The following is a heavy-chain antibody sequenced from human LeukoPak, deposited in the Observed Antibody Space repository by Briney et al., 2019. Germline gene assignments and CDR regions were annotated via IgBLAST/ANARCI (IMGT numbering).Heavy chain of an antibody. CDR2: ISYEGSNK. Sequence: GGSLRLSCAASGFTFSSYGMHWVRQAPGKGLEWVAVISYEGSNKYYADSVKGRFTISRDNAKNSLYLQMNSLRAEDTAVYYCARDVRGGAFDIWGQGTMVTVSS. CDR3: ARDVRGGAFDI. J-gene: IGHJ3*02. CDR1: GFTFSSYG. D-gene: IGHD3-10*02. V-gene: IGHV3-33*05.